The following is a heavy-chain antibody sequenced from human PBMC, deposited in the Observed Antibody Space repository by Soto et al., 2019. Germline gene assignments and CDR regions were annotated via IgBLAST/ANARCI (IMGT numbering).Heavy chain of an antibody. J-gene: IGHJ6*02. CDR3: ARAHYGDYGFGMDV. D-gene: IGHD4-17*01. Sequence: PSETLSLTCAVSGGSISSGGYSWSWIRQPPGKGLEWIGYIYHSGGTYCNPSLKSRVTISVDRSKNQFSLKLSSVTAADTAVYYCARAHYGDYGFGMDVWGQGTTVTVSS. CDR2: IYHSGGT. CDR1: GGSISSGGYS. V-gene: IGHV4-30-2*01.